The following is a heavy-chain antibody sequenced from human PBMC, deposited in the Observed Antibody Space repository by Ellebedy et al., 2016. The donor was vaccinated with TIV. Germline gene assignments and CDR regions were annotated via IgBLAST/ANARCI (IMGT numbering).Heavy chain of an antibody. V-gene: IGHV6-1*01. D-gene: IGHD4-17*01. J-gene: IGHJ4*02. CDR2: TYYRSKWYN. Sequence: SQTLSLTCAISGDSVSSTSAVWNWIRQSPSRGLECLGRTYYRSKWYNAYAVSVKSRITINPDTSKNQFSLQLNSVTPDDTAVYYCARSYGDYVDYWGQGTLVTVSS. CDR3: ARSYGDYVDY. CDR1: GDSVSSTSAV.